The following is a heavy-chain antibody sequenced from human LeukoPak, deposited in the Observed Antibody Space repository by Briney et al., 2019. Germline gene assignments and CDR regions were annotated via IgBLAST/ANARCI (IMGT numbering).Heavy chain of an antibody. J-gene: IGHJ4*02. D-gene: IGHD1-26*01. CDR2: IKSKTAGGTI. CDR1: GFTFSSYW. CDR3: TTGESMVGTTIHIRWAD. V-gene: IGHV3-15*01. Sequence: GGSLRLSCAASGFTFSSYWMTWVRQAPGKGLEWVGRIKSKTAGGTIDYAAPVKGRFTISRDDSKNTLYLQMNSLKTEDTAVYYCTTGESMVGTTIHIRWADWGQGTLVTVSS.